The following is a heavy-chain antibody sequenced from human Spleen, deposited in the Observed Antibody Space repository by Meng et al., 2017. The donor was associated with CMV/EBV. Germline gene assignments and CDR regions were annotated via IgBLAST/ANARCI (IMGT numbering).Heavy chain of an antibody. J-gene: IGHJ6*02. Sequence: GSLRLSCAVSGGSISSSNWWSWVRQPPGKGLEWIGEIYHSGSTNYNPSLKSRVTISVDTSKNQFSLKLSSVTAADTAVYYCARSTRLNYYYYYGMDVWGQGTTVTVSS. CDR2: IYHSGST. CDR1: GGSISSSNW. V-gene: IGHV4-4*02. D-gene: IGHD2-2*01. CDR3: ARSTRLNYYYYYGMDV.